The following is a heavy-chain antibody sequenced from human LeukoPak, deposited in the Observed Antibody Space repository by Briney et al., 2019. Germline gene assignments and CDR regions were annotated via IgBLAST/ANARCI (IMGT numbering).Heavy chain of an antibody. Sequence: GESLKISCKGSGYTFTSYWIGWVRQLPGKGLEWMGIIYPGGSDTRYSPSFQGQVTISADKSISTAYLQWSSLKASDTAMYYCARRMVRGGFDYWGQGTLVTVSS. V-gene: IGHV5-51*01. CDR1: GYTFTSYW. D-gene: IGHD3-10*01. CDR2: IYPGGSDT. CDR3: ARRMVRGGFDY. J-gene: IGHJ4*02.